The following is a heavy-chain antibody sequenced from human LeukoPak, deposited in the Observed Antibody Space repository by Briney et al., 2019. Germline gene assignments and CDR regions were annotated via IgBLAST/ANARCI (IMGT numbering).Heavy chain of an antibody. V-gene: IGHV4-34*01. CDR1: GGSFSGYY. J-gene: IGHJ4*02. D-gene: IGHD6-13*01. Sequence: SETLSLTCAVYGGSFSGYYWSWIRQPPGKGLEWIGEINHSGSTNYNPSLKSRVTISVDTSKNHFSLKLTSVTAADTAVYYCARHDEYSSNHVGLDYWGQGTLVTVSS. CDR3: ARHDEYSSNHVGLDY. CDR2: INHSGST.